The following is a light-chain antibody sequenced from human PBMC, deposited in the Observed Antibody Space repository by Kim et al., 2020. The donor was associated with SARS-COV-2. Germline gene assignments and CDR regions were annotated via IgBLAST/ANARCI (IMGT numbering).Light chain of an antibody. CDR1: ESISSY. CDR2: AAS. Sequence: ASIGDKVTITCRASESISSYLKWYQQKPGEAPTLLIYAASRLHSGVPSRFSGSGSRTDFTLTIRSLQSEDFATYFCQQSYMTPRTFRQGTKVDIK. V-gene: IGKV1-39*01. J-gene: IGKJ1*01. CDR3: QQSYMTPRT.